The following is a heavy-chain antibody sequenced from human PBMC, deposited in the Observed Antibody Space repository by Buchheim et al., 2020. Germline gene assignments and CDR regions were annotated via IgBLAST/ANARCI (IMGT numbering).Heavy chain of an antibody. J-gene: IGHJ4*02. D-gene: IGHD2-21*02. CDR1: GFTFSNYG. Sequence: QVQLVESGGGVVQPGRSLTLSCAASGFTFSNYGMHWVRQAPGKGLEWVAFIRYDGRDKYYADSVKGRFTISRANSKNTVYLQMISLRAEDTALYFCATGSLCGGDCYSAWGYWGQGTL. V-gene: IGHV3-30*02. CDR3: ATGSLCGGDCYSAWGY. CDR2: IRYDGRDK.